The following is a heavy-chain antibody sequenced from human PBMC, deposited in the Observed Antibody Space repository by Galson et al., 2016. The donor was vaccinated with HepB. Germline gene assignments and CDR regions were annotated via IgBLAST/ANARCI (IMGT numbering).Heavy chain of an antibody. Sequence: SLRLSCAVSGFSVSDADMKWVRQPPGRGLEWVSIIHRRGDSYYRESVKGRFSISRDRADNIFVLQMNNLIAEDTGLYYCARETTNAEFWGQGTPVTVSS. J-gene: IGHJ4*02. V-gene: IGHV3-53*01. D-gene: IGHD1-7*01. CDR2: IHRRGDS. CDR1: GFSVSDAD. CDR3: ARETTNAEF.